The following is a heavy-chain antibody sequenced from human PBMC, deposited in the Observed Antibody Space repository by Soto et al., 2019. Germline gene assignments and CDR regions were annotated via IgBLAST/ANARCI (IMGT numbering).Heavy chain of an antibody. CDR2: ISYDGSNK. D-gene: IGHD3-22*01. CDR3: ARDLPSTPYYYDSSGPWDAFDI. Sequence: PGGSLRLSCAASGFTFSSYAMHWVRQAPGKGLEWVAVISYDGSNKYYADSVKGRFTISRDNSKNTLYLQMNSLRAEDTVVYYCARDLPSTPYYYDSSGPWDAFDIWGQGTMVTV. J-gene: IGHJ3*02. CDR1: GFTFSSYA. V-gene: IGHV3-30-3*01.